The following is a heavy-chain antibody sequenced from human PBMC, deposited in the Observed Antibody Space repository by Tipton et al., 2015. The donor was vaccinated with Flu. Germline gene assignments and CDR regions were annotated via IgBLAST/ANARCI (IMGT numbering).Heavy chain of an antibody. CDR2: FYTTGST. D-gene: IGHD3-10*01. J-gene: IGHJ4*02. V-gene: IGHV4-4*07. CDR3: ARASGSGTYVIYDS. CDR1: GGSISSYY. Sequence: TLSLTCTVSGGSISSYYWSWIRQPAGKGLEWIGRFYTTGSTNYSPSLKSRVTMSVDTSKNQFSLRLSSVTAADTAVYYCARASGSGTYVIYDSWGQGTLVTVSS.